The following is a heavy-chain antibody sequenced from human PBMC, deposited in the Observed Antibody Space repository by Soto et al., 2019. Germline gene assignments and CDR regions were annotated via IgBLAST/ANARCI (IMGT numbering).Heavy chain of an antibody. CDR1: GGSMTSRY. J-gene: IGHJ4*01. Sequence: QVQLQESGPGLVKPSETLSLTCTVSGGSMTSRYWGWIRQFPGKGLEWIGYIYYSGRTNYNPSLKSRVIISVDPSKNQFSLKLSSVTAADTAVYYCARDYYGSGWVDRWGQGTLLTVSS. D-gene: IGHD6-19*01. CDR2: IYYSGRT. CDR3: ARDYYGSGWVDR. V-gene: IGHV4-59*11.